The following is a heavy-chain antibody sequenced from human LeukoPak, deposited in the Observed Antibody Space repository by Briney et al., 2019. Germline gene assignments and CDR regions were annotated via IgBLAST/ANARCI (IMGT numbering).Heavy chain of an antibody. D-gene: IGHD3-22*01. CDR3: AKLVTGSGYYSSDY. CDR2: IRYDGSNK. J-gene: IGHJ4*02. CDR1: GFTFSSYG. V-gene: IGHV3-30*02. Sequence: GGSLRLPCAASGFTFSSYGMHWVRQAPGKGLEWVAFIRYDGSNKYHADSVKGRFTISRDNSKNTLYLQMNSLRAEDTAVYYCAKLVTGSGYYSSDYWGQGTLVTVSS.